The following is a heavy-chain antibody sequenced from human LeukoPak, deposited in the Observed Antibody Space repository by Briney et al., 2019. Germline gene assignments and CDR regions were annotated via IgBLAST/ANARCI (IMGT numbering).Heavy chain of an antibody. Sequence: GGSLRLSCAASGVTFSSYSMNWVRQAPGKGLEWVSSISSSSSYIYYADSVKGRFTISRDNAKNSLYLQMNSLRAEDTAVYYCARDWYCSSTSCPLDYWGQGTLVTVSS. J-gene: IGHJ4*02. CDR3: ARDWYCSSTSCPLDY. CDR2: ISSSSSYI. V-gene: IGHV3-21*01. CDR1: GVTFSSYS. D-gene: IGHD2-2*01.